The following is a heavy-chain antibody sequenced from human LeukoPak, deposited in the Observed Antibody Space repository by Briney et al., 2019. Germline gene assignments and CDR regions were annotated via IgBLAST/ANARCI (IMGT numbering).Heavy chain of an antibody. V-gene: IGHV3-30*18. J-gene: IGHJ4*02. CDR2: VSRDGSHT. Sequence: HPGRSLRLSCAASGFTFSIHGLHWVRQAPGKGLEWVAVVSRDGSHTYNGDSLKGRFTISRDQSKNTLYLQMKSLTPEDTAVYYCAKGRATEPQYSSGWYDDFDFWGQGTLVTVSS. D-gene: IGHD6-19*01. CDR1: GFTFSIHG. CDR3: AKGRATEPQYSSGWYDDFDF.